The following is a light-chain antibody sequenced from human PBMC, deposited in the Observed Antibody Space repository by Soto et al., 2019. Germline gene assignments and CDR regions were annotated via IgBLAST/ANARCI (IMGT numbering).Light chain of an antibody. Sequence: DIQMTQSPSSLSASVGDRVTITCRASQSISSYLNWYQQKPGKAPKLLIYAASSLQSRVPSRVSGSESGTDFTLTISSLQPEDFATYYCPQSYSIPYTFGQGTKLEIK. V-gene: IGKV1-39*01. J-gene: IGKJ2*01. CDR2: AAS. CDR3: PQSYSIPYT. CDR1: QSISSY.